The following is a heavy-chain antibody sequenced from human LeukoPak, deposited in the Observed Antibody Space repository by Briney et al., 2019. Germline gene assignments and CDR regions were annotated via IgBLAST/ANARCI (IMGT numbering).Heavy chain of an antibody. V-gene: IGHV1-2*02. CDR1: GYTFTSYY. Sequence: ASVKVSCKASGYTFTSYYMHWVRQAPGQGLEWMGWINPNSGGTNYAQKFQGRVTMTRDTSISTAYMELSRLRSDDTAVYYCARDSAAHYYGSGSYYAGSFDYWGQGTLVTVSS. D-gene: IGHD3-10*01. CDR3: ARDSAAHYYGSGSYYAGSFDY. J-gene: IGHJ4*02. CDR2: INPNSGGT.